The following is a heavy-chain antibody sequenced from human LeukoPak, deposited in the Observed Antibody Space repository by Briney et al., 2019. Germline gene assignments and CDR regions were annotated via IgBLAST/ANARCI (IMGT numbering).Heavy chain of an antibody. CDR3: VKGGSYSDYYFDY. V-gene: IGHV3-23*01. D-gene: IGHD5-12*01. J-gene: IGHJ4*02. Sequence: PGGSLRLSCAASGFTFSSYAMSWVRQAPRKGMGWVSNISGSGGATYYADSVKGRFTHSRDNSKYTLYLQMNSLRAEDTAVYYCVKGGSYSDYYFDYWGQGTLVTVSS. CDR1: GFTFSSYA. CDR2: ISGSGGAT.